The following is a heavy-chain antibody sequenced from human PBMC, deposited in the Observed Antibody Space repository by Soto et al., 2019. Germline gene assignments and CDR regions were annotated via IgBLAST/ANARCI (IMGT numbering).Heavy chain of an antibody. V-gene: IGHV4-30-2*01. CDR1: GGSISSGGYS. CDR3: ARVPSP. J-gene: IGHJ5*02. Sequence: SGTLSLTCAVSGGSISSGGYSWSWIRQPPGKGLEWIGYIYHSGSTYYNPSLKSRVTISVDRSKNQFSLKLSSVTAEDTAVYYCARVPSPWRQGTLVTVSS. CDR2: IYHSGST.